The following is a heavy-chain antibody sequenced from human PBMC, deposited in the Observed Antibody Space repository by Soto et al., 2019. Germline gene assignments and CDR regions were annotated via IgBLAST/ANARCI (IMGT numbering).Heavy chain of an antibody. Sequence: LRLSCAASGFIFSGYYMTWTRQAPGKGLEWVSYISGSGSHIYYADSVKGRFTISRDNAKNSLYLQLNSLRVEDTAVYYCARARPDIVMVVGANPGYYGMDVWGQGTTVTVSS. J-gene: IGHJ6*02. CDR2: ISGSGSHI. D-gene: IGHD2-15*01. CDR1: GFIFSGYY. V-gene: IGHV3-11*01. CDR3: ARARPDIVMVVGANPGYYGMDV.